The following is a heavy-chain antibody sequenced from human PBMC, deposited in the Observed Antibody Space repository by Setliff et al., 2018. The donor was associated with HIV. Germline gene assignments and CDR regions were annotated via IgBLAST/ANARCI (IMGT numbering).Heavy chain of an antibody. D-gene: IGHD6-19*01. J-gene: IGHJ3*02. Sequence: ASVKVSCKASGYTFTSYAMHWVRQAPGQSLEWMGWINADNGNTKYSQKFQGRVTITRDTSASTAYVEMSSLRSEDTALYYCAREGQWLDMGDAFDIWVQGTMVTVSS. CDR1: GYTFTSYA. V-gene: IGHV1-3*01. CDR3: AREGQWLDMGDAFDI. CDR2: INADNGNT.